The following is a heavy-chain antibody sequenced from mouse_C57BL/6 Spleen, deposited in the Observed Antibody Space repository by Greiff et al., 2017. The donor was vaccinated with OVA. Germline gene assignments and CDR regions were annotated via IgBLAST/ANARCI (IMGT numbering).Heavy chain of an antibody. CDR2: IWRGGST. CDR1: GFSLTSYG. CDR3: AKSETGDYFDY. Sequence: QVQLQQSGPGLVQPSQSLSITCTASGFSLTSYGVHWVRQSPGKGLEWLGVIWRGGSTDYNAAFMSRLGITKDNSKSQVFFKMNSLQADDTAIYYCAKSETGDYFDYWGQGTTLTVSS. J-gene: IGHJ2*01. V-gene: IGHV2-5*01.